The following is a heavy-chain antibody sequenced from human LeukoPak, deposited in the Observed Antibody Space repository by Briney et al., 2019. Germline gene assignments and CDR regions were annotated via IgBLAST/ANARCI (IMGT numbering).Heavy chain of an antibody. J-gene: IGHJ6*02. CDR2: IIPALNIT. Sequence: AASVKVSFKTSGGTFSSSAITWVRQAPGQGLEWMGRIIPALNITSYAQKFQGRVTITADTSTSTAYMALSSLRSAETAVYYCARDQGLTAPPPYGLDVWGQGTTVTVSS. CDR3: ARDQGLTAPPPYGLDV. CDR1: GGTFSSSA. V-gene: IGHV1-69*04. D-gene: IGHD5-18*01.